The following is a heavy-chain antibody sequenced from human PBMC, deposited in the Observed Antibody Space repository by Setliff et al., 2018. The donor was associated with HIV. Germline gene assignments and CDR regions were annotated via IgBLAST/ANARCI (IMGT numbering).Heavy chain of an antibody. CDR3: AKDNNYYDSSSYMYYFDY. J-gene: IGHJ4*02. Sequence: GGSLRLSCAASGFTFSSYGMHWVRQAPGKGLEWVAFIRYDGSNKYYADSVKGRITISRDNSKNTLYPQMNSLRAEDTAAYYCAKDNNYYDSSSYMYYFDYWGQGTLVTVSS. V-gene: IGHV3-30*02. CDR1: GFTFSSYG. CDR2: IRYDGSNK. D-gene: IGHD3-22*01.